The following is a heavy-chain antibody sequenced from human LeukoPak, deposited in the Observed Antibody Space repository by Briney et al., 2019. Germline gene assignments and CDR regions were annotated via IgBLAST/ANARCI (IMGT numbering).Heavy chain of an antibody. J-gene: IGHJ4*02. CDR2: INTNTGDP. CDR3: ARGGAAAESSD. D-gene: IGHD6-25*01. V-gene: IGHV7-4-1*02. Sequence: ASVKVSCKASGGTFSSYAISWVRLAPGQGLEWMGWINTNTGDPTYAQGFTGRFVFSLDTSVSTAYLQISSLKAEDTAVYYCARGGAAAESSDWGQGTLVTVSS. CDR1: GGTFSSYA.